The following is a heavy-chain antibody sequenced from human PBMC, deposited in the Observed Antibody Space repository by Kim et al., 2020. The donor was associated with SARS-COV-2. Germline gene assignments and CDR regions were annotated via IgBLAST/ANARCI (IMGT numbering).Heavy chain of an antibody. Sequence: GRFTTSRDNYRNKLYLQMNNLRAEDTAVYYCAKERRKYCSGGSCHLEYWGQGTLVTVSS. V-gene: IGHV3-30*02. D-gene: IGHD2-15*01. J-gene: IGHJ4*02. CDR3: AKERRKYCSGGSCHLEY.